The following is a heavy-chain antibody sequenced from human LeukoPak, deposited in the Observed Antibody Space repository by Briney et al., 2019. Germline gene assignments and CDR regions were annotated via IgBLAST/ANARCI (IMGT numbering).Heavy chain of an antibody. CDR3: AKTTGYNTYNWFDP. CDR2: IYPGDSNT. CDR1: GFSSSSYW. D-gene: IGHD3-9*01. Sequence: GQSLKISCKGSGFSSSSYWIGWVRQMPGKGLEWMGIIYPGDSNTRYSPSFQGQVTISADKSINTAYLQWRSVRASDTAMYYCAKTTGYNTYNWFDPWGQGTLVTVSS. V-gene: IGHV5-51*01. J-gene: IGHJ5*01.